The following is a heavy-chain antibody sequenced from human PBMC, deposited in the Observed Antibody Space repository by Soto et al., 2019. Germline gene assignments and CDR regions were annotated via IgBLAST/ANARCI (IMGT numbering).Heavy chain of an antibody. CDR2: ISYDGNNK. Sequence: QVQLVESGGGVVQPGRSLRLSCAASGFTYTTYTMHWVRQAPGKGLEWVAVISYDGNNKFYADSVKGRFTISRDSTKQTPELHLPSLTPDGTAMYYCARDGVFSAEYTGNYGTYFGYWGQGALVTVSS. D-gene: IGHD6-6*01. V-gene: IGHV3-30*19. CDR3: ARDGVFSAEYTGNYGTYFGY. CDR1: GFTYTTYT. J-gene: IGHJ4*02.